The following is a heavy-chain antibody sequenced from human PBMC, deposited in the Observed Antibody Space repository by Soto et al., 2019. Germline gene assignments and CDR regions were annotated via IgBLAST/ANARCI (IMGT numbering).Heavy chain of an antibody. D-gene: IGHD2-8*01. Sequence: SVKVSCKASGGTFSSYAISWVRKAPGQGLEWMGGIIPIFGTANYAQKFQGRVTITADESTSTAYMELSSLRSEDTAVYYCARGLGYCTNGVCGNWFDPWGQGTLVTVSS. CDR2: IIPIFGTA. V-gene: IGHV1-69*13. CDR1: GGTFSSYA. CDR3: ARGLGYCTNGVCGNWFDP. J-gene: IGHJ5*02.